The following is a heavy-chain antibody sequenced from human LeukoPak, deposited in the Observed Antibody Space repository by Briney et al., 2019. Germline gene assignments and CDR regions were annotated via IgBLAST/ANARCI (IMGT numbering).Heavy chain of an antibody. Sequence: PSETLSLTCAVYGGSFSGYYWSWIRQPPGKGLEWIGEINHSGSTNYNPSLKSRVTISVDTSKNQFSLKLSSVTAADTAVYYCARQGYCSSTSCYREHDYWGQGTLVTVSS. D-gene: IGHD2-2*02. CDR2: INHSGST. CDR3: ARQGYCSSTSCYREHDY. V-gene: IGHV4-34*01. J-gene: IGHJ4*02. CDR1: GGSFSGYY.